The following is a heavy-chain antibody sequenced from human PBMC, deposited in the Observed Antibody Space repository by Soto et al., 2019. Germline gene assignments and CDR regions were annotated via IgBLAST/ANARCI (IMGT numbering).Heavy chain of an antibody. Sequence: SSPTLVNPTQTLTLTCTFSGFSLSTSGVGVGWIRQPPGKALEWLALIDWDDDKHYSPSLKTRLTISKDTSKNQVVLTMTNMDPVDTATYYCARIDSSGYPVWGQGTTVTVSS. D-gene: IGHD3-22*01. J-gene: IGHJ6*02. CDR3: ARIDSSGYPV. CDR2: IDWDDDK. V-gene: IGHV2-70*01. CDR1: GFSLSTSGVG.